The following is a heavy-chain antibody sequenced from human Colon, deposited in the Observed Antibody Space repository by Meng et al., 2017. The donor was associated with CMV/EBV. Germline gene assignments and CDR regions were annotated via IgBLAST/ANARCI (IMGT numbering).Heavy chain of an antibody. CDR3: ARGVGHATNNSLDL. CDR1: GDSLIGHC. D-gene: IGHD1-1*01. V-gene: IGHV4-59*11. Sequence: SETLSLTCTVSGDSLIGHCWSWIRQHPGKGREWMGYVYYSGSATYSPSPRSRITISVDTPRNQISLNMRSVTAADTAMYFCARGVGHATNNSLDLWGQGTLVTVSS. CDR2: VYYSGSA. J-gene: IGHJ5*02.